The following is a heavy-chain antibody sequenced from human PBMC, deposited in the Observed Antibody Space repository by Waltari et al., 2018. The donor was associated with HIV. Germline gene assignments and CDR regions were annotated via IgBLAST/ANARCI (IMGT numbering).Heavy chain of an antibody. CDR3: ARRITRRAGGAFDI. CDR1: GASFNRYY. V-gene: IGHV4-59*01. J-gene: IGHJ3*02. Sequence: QVQLQESGPGLVKPSETLSLTCTVSGASFNRYYWSWIRQSPGKGLEWIGYSYYSGGTKYNPSLKSRVTMSVDTSKNQFSLRLTSVTAADTAVYYCARRITRRAGGAFDIWGQGTMVTVSS. CDR2: SYYSGGT. D-gene: IGHD3-10*01.